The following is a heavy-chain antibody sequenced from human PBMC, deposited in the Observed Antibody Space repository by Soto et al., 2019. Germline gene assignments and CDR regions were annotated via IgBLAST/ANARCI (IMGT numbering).Heavy chain of an antibody. CDR1: GFTFSSYA. CDR3: AKDLILWFGEPRAPLDY. CDR2: ISGSGGST. Sequence: WGSLRLSCAASGFTFSSYAMSWVRQAPGKGLEWVSAISGSGGSTYYADSVKGRFTISRDNSKNTLYLQMNSLRAEDTAVYYCAKDLILWFGEPRAPLDYWGQGTLVTVSS. V-gene: IGHV3-23*01. D-gene: IGHD3-10*01. J-gene: IGHJ4*02.